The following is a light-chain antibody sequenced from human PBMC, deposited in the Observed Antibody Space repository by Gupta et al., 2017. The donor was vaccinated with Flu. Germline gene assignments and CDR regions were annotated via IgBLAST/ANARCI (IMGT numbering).Light chain of an antibody. Sequence: DTVSSTGNRNNIGNKSVDWYQQKQGQAPELLIYGNNDRPSGIPERFSGSKSGNTATLTINGVEAGDEADYYCQAWDSSSNDVIFGGGTKLTVL. J-gene: IGLJ2*01. CDR1: NIGNKS. CDR2: GNN. V-gene: IGLV3-21*02. CDR3: QAWDSSSNDVI.